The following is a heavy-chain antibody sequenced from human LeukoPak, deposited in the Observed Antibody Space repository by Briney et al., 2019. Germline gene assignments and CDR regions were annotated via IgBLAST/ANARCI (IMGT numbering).Heavy chain of an antibody. CDR2: INPNSGGT. CDR1: GYTFIDYY. V-gene: IGHV1-2*05. D-gene: IGHD2-2*02. CDR3: ARDLPSTPIRELDY. Sequence: ASVKVSCKASGYTFIDYYIHWVRQAPGQGLEWMGRINPNSGGTNSAQTFQDRVTMTRDTSISTACMWMRRVRADGTCVYFCARDLPSTPIRELDYWGQGTLVTVSS. J-gene: IGHJ4*02.